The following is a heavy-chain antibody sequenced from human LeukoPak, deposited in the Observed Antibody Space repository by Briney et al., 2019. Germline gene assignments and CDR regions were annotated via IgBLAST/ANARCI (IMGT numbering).Heavy chain of an antibody. CDR2: IYYTGST. CDR1: SDSIDIHY. D-gene: IGHD1-26*01. V-gene: IGHV4-59*11. Sequence: LSETLSLSCAVSSDSIDIHYWSWIRQPPGKGLEWIGHIYYTGSTDYNPSLKSRVTISIDTSKNQFSLRLSSVTAADTAVYYCARFRWQLVGPYCDDWREGIRVTVSS. J-gene: IGHJ4*02. CDR3: ARFRWQLVGPYCDD.